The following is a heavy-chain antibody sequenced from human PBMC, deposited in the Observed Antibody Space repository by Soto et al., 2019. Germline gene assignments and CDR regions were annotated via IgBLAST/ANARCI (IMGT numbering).Heavy chain of an antibody. CDR2: ISGSGGNT. Sequence: EVQLLESGGGLVQPGGSLRLSCAASGFTFSSYAMSWVRQAPGKGLEWVSAISGSGGNTYYADSVKGRFTISRDNSKNPLYLQMKSLRAEDTALYYCGKGGGAERLLLYYYYGMDVWGQGTTVTVSS. V-gene: IGHV3-23*01. CDR1: GFTFSSYA. CDR3: GKGGGAERLLLYYYYGMDV. J-gene: IGHJ6*02. D-gene: IGHD1-26*01.